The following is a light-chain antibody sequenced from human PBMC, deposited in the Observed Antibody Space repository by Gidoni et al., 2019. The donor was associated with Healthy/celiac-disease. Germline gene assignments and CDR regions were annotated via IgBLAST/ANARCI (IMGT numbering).Light chain of an antibody. CDR1: SSDVGGYNY. J-gene: IGLJ3*02. V-gene: IGLV2-11*01. CDR2: DVS. CDR3: CSYAGSYPL. Sequence: QSALTQPRPVSGSPGQSVTISCTGTSSDVGGYNYVSWYQQPPGKAPKLMIYDVSKRPSGVPDRFSGSKSGNTASLTISGLQAEDEADYYCCSYAGSYPLFGGGTKLTVL.